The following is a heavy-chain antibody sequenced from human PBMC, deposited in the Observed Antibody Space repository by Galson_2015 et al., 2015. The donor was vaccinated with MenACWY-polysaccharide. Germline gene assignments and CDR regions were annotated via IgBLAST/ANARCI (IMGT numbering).Heavy chain of an antibody. D-gene: IGHD1-20*01. V-gene: IGHV3-23*01. CDR3: AKDLVGVESGYTWDH. CDR2: ISGSGGST. J-gene: IGHJ4*02. Sequence: SLRLSCAASGFTFSSYAMSWVRQAPGKGLEWVSAISGSGGSTYYADSVKGRFTISRDNSKNTLYLQMNSLRAENTAVYYCAKDLVGVESGYTWDHWGQGTLVTVSS. CDR1: GFTFSSYA.